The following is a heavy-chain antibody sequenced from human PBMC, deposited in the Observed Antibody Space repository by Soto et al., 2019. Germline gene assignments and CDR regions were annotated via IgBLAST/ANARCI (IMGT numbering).Heavy chain of an antibody. D-gene: IGHD3-16*02. Sequence: PGGSLRLSCTASGFTFGDYAMSWFRQAPGKGLEWVGFIRSKAYGGTTEYAASVKGRFTISRDDSKSIAYLQMNSLKTEDTAVYYCTSLGLSDYDYLGGSYRPLGYYGREVWGQGTTGT. V-gene: IGHV3-49*03. CDR1: GFTFGDYA. CDR3: TSLGLSDYDYLGGSYRPLGYYGREV. J-gene: IGHJ6*02. CDR2: IRSKAYGGTT.